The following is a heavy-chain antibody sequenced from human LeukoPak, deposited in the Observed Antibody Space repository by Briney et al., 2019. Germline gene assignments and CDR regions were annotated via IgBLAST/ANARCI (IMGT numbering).Heavy chain of an antibody. J-gene: IGHJ4*01. D-gene: IGHD7-27*01. CDR2: INHSGST. CDR1: GGSFSGYY. Sequence: PSETPSLTCAVSGGSFSGYYWSWIRQPPGKGLEWIGEINHSGSTNYNPSLKSRVTISVDTSKNQFSLKLSSVTAADTAVYYCARRELGIYYFDYWGQGTLVTVSS. V-gene: IGHV4-34*01. CDR3: ARRELGIYYFDY.